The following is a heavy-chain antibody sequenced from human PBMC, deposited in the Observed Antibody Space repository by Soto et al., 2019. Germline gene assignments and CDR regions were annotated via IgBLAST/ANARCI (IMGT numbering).Heavy chain of an antibody. Sequence: SETLSLTCAVSGGSISSGGYSWSWIRQPPGKGLEWIGKINHSGSTNYNPSLKSRVTISVDTSKNQFSLKLSSVTAADTAVYYCARGYPYYDILTGLGGRYYYYGMDVWGQGTTVT. CDR1: GGSISSGGYS. D-gene: IGHD3-9*01. J-gene: IGHJ6*02. CDR3: ARGYPYYDILTGLGGRYYYYGMDV. V-gene: IGHV4-30-2*01. CDR2: INHSGST.